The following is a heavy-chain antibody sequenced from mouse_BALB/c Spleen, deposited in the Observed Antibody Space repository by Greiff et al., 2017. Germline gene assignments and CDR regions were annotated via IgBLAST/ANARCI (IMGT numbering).Heavy chain of an antibody. Sequence: EVQLVESGGGLVQPGGSLRLSCATSGFTFTDYYMSWVRQPPGKALEWLGFIRNKANGYTTEYSASVKGRFTISRDNSQSILYLQMNTLRAEDSATYYCARDTFLYGSSYTSYWYFDVWGAGTTVTVSS. J-gene: IGHJ1*01. CDR2: IRNKANGYTT. V-gene: IGHV7-3*02. CDR1: GFTFTDYY. D-gene: IGHD1-1*01. CDR3: ARDTFLYGSSYTSYWYFDV.